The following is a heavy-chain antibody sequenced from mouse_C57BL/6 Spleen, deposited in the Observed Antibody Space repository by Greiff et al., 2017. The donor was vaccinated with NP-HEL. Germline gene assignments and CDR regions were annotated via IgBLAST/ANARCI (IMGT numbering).Heavy chain of an antibody. Sequence: QVQLQQPGAELVKPGASVKLSCKASGYTFTSYWMHWVKQRPGQGLEWIGMIHPNSGSTNYNEKFKSKATLTVDKSSSTAYMQLSSLTSEDSAVYYCARSSRSFITTVVEGYFDVWGTGTTVTVSS. CDR2: IHPNSGST. CDR3: ARSSRSFITTVVEGYFDV. CDR1: GYTFTSYW. D-gene: IGHD1-1*01. V-gene: IGHV1-64*01. J-gene: IGHJ1*03.